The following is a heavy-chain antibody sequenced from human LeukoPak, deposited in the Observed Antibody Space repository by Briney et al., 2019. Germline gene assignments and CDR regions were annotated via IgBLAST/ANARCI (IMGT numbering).Heavy chain of an antibody. CDR1: GFPFSRYA. V-gene: IGHV3-23*01. D-gene: IGHD2/OR15-2a*01. CDR2: ISSSDGSR. J-gene: IGHJ4*02. Sequence: GGSLRLSCAASGFPFSRYAMSWVRQTPERGLEWFSLISSSDGSRYYADSVKGRFTISRDDSRNTVYLQMNNLRAEDTAVYYCAKQVSCDTTTCYSGMPPDYWGQGTLVTVSS. CDR3: AKQVSCDTTTCYSGMPPDY.